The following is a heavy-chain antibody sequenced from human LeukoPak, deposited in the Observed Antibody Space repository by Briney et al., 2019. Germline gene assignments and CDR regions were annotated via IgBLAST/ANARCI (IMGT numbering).Heavy chain of an antibody. D-gene: IGHD5-24*01. J-gene: IGHJ4*02. CDR1: GFTFSIYA. CDR2: LDGSSGGI. Sequence: GGSLKPSCEASGFTFSIYAMNWVRQGPGKGLEWASGLDGSSGGITYADSVKGRFTISRDNSKNTMYLQMNNLRADDTAVYYCAKDLRQGDGYWGIGSWGQGTLVTVSS. CDR3: AKDLRQGDGYWGIGS. V-gene: IGHV3-23*01.